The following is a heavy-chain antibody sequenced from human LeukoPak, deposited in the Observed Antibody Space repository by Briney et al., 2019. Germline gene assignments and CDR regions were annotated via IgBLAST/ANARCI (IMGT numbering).Heavy chain of an antibody. D-gene: IGHD3-22*01. CDR1: GYTFNSYG. J-gene: IGHJ6*02. Sequence: ASVKVSCKASGYTFNSYGINWVRQAPGQGLEWMGWINPNSGGTNYAQKFQGRVTMTRDTSISTAYMELSRLRSDDTAVYYCARDYYDSSGYYYYYYGMDVWGQGTTVTVSS. V-gene: IGHV1-2*02. CDR3: ARDYYDSSGYYYYYYGMDV. CDR2: INPNSGGT.